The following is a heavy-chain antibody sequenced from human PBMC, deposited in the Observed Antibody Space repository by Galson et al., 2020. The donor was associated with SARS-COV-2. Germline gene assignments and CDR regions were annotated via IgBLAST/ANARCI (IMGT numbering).Heavy chain of an antibody. Sequence: ASVKVSCKASGYTFTNYGISWVRQAPGQGLEWMGWISAYIGNTNYAQKLQGRVTMTTDTSTSTAYMELRSLRSDDTAVYYCATGRVVVTAIGFLPAHAFDIWGQGTMVTVSS. V-gene: IGHV1-18*04. CDR1: GYTFTNYG. D-gene: IGHD2-21*02. CDR3: ATGRVVVTAIGFLPAHAFDI. J-gene: IGHJ3*02. CDR2: ISAYIGNT.